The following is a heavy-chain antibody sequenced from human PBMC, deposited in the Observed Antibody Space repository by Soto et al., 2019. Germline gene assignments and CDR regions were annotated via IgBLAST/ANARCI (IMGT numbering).Heavy chain of an antibody. CDR3: ARTSRFDC. V-gene: IGHV4-59*12. D-gene: IGHD6-6*01. CDR2: IYYMGRT. CDR1: DSISTYY. Sequence: SXTLSLTCTVDSISTYYWNWIRQSPGKGLEWIGYIYYMGRTNYNPSLKSRVTMSVDTSKNQFSLKLSSVTAADTAVYYCARTSRFDCWGQGTLVTVSS. J-gene: IGHJ4*02.